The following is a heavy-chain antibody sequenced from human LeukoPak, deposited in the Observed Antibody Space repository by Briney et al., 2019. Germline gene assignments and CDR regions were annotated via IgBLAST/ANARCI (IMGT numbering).Heavy chain of an antibody. Sequence: SETLSPTCTVSGGSISSSSYYWGWIRQPPGKGLEWIGSIYYSGSTYYNPSLKSRVTISVDKSKNQFSLKLSSVTAADTAVYYCAREGDDAVDYWGQGTLVTVSS. J-gene: IGHJ4*02. V-gene: IGHV4-39*07. CDR1: GGSISSSSYY. CDR2: IYYSGST. D-gene: IGHD2-15*01. CDR3: AREGDDAVDY.